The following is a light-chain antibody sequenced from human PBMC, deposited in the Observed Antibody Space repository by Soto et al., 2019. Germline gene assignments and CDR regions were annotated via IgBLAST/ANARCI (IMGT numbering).Light chain of an antibody. CDR3: SSYTSSSTVV. CDR1: SRDIGGYNY. J-gene: IGLJ2*01. V-gene: IGLV2-14*01. CDR2: EVS. Sequence: QSALTQPASVSGSPGQSIPISCTGTSRDIGGYNYVSWYQQHPGKAPKLMIYEVSNRPSGVSNRFSGSKSGNTASLTISGLQAEDEADYYCSSYTSSSTVVFAGGTKLTVL.